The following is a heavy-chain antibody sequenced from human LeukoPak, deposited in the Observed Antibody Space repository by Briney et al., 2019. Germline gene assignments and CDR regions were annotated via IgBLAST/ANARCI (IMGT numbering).Heavy chain of an antibody. J-gene: IGHJ4*02. CDR3: ARGVYIAAAQYGY. V-gene: IGHV4-59*01. CDR1: GGSISSYY. D-gene: IGHD6-13*01. CDR2: IYYSGTT. Sequence: QSSETLSLTCTVSGGSISSYYWSWIRQPPGKGLEWIGHIYYSGTTNYNPSLKSRVTISVDTSKNQFSLKLSSVTAADTAVYYCARGVYIAAAQYGYWGQGTLVTVSS.